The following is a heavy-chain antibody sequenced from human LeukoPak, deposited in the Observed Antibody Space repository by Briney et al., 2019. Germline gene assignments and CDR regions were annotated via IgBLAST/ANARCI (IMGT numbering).Heavy chain of an antibody. CDR3: VREYYDFWSGYSPFDP. Sequence: PGRSLRLSCAASGFTFSSYAMHWVRQAPGKGLEWVAVISYDGSNKYYADSVKGRFTISRDNSKNTLYLQMNSLRAEDTAVYYCVREYYDFWSGYSPFDPWGQGTLVTVSS. CDR2: ISYDGSNK. D-gene: IGHD3-3*01. V-gene: IGHV3-30-3*01. J-gene: IGHJ5*02. CDR1: GFTFSSYA.